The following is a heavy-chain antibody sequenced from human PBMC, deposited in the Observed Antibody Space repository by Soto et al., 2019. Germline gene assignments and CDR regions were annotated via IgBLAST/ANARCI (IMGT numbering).Heavy chain of an antibody. D-gene: IGHD6-13*01. CDR2: INQSGST. CDR1: GGSFSGYY. Sequence: QVQLQQWGAGLLKPSETLSLTCAVYGGSFSGYYWSWIRQPPGKGLEWIGEINQSGSTNYNPSLKSRVTRSVDPSKSQFSLKLSSVTAADTAVYYCARTYSSSWSPLDYWGQGTLVIVSS. V-gene: IGHV4-34*01. J-gene: IGHJ4*02. CDR3: ARTYSSSWSPLDY.